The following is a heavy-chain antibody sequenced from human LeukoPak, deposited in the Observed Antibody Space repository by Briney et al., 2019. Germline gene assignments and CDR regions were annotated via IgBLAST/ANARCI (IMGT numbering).Heavy chain of an antibody. CDR3: AKGADYGNYYFDP. CDR2: ISGSGGNT. CDR1: GFTFSSYA. V-gene: IGHV3-23*01. D-gene: IGHD3-22*01. J-gene: IGHJ5*02. Sequence: PGGSLRLSCAASGFTFSSYAMSWVRQAPGKGLEWVSFISGSGGNTYYADSVKGRFTISRDNSNCTLYLQVSSLRAEDTAVYYCAKGADYGNYYFDPWGQGTLVTVFS.